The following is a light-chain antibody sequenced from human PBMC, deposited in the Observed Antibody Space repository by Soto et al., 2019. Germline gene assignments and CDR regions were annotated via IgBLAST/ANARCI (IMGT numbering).Light chain of an antibody. V-gene: IGLV1-40*01. Sequence: QSVLTQPPSVSGAPGQRVTIFCTGRSSNIGAGFDVHWYQQLPRTAPKLLIYSNNTRPSGVPDRFSVSRSATSASLAITGLQAADDADYYCQSYDNSLSAYVFGPGTKLTVL. CDR1: SSNIGAGFD. J-gene: IGLJ1*01. CDR3: QSYDNSLSAYV. CDR2: SNN.